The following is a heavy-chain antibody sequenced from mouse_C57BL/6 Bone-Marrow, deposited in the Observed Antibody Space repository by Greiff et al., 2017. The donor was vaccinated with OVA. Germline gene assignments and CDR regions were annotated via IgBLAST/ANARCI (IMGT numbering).Heavy chain of an antibody. CDR3: ASTTVVATKTWFAY. CDR2: IDPSASYT. Sequence: VQLQQPGAELVKPGASVKLSCKASGYTFTSYWMQWVKQRPGQGLEWIGEIDPSASYTTYNQKFKGKATLTVDTSSSTAYMQLSSLTSEDSAVYYCASTTVVATKTWFAYWGQGTLVTVSA. D-gene: IGHD1-1*01. V-gene: IGHV1-50*01. CDR1: GYTFTSYW. J-gene: IGHJ3*01.